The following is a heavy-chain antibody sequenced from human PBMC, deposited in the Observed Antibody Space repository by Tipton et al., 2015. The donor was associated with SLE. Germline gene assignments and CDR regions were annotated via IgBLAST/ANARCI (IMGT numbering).Heavy chain of an antibody. V-gene: IGHV1-18*01. J-gene: IGHJ6*02. CDR2: ISTYNGNT. Sequence: QSGAEVKKPGASVKVSCKASGYTFTSYGISWVRQAPGQGLEWMGWISTYNGNTHYAQNLQGRVTMTTYTSTSTAYMELRSLRSDDTAVYYCAREVYSGSYYYYYGMDVWGQGTMVTISS. D-gene: IGHD3-10*01. CDR3: AREVYSGSYYYYYGMDV. CDR1: GYTFTSYG.